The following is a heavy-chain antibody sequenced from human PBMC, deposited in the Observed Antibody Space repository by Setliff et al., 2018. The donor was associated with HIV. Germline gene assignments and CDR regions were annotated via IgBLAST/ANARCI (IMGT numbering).Heavy chain of an antibody. CDR1: GYTFIDYF. V-gene: IGHV1-2*02. D-gene: IGHD3-22*01. Sequence: ASVKVSCKASGYTFIDYFIHWVRQAPGQGPEWMGWISPYDLSERTSQRFQGRGTMTTDTSTNTAHMELIRPRFDDTAVYYCARANFLVAITRNWFDPWGQGTLVTVSS. J-gene: IGHJ5*02. CDR3: ARANFLVAITRNWFDP. CDR2: ISPYDLSE.